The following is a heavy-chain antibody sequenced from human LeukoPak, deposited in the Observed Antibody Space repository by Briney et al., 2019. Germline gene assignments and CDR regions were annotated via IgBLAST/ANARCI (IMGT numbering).Heavy chain of an antibody. CDR3: ARRYGGLRFLEWRFDY. Sequence: GGSLRLSCAASGFTFSSYWMSWVRQAPGKGLEWVANIKQDGSEKYYVDSVKGRFTISRDNAKNSLYLQMNSLRAEDTAVYYCARRYGGLRFLEWRFDYWGQGTLVTVSS. CDR1: GFTFSSYW. J-gene: IGHJ4*02. V-gene: IGHV3-7*01. D-gene: IGHD3-3*01. CDR2: IKQDGSEK.